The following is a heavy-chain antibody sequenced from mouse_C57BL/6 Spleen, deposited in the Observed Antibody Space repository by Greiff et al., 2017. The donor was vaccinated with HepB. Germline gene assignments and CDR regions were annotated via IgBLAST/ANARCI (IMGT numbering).Heavy chain of an antibody. CDR1: GYSITSGYY. CDR3: ARGLFPDFDY. V-gene: IGHV3-6*01. D-gene: IGHD6-1*01. Sequence: ESGPGLVKPSQSLSLTCSVTGYSITSGYYWNWIRQFPGNKLEWMGYISYDGSNNYNPSLKNRISITRDTSKNQFFLKLNSVTTEDTATYYCARGLFPDFDYWGQGTTLTVSS. J-gene: IGHJ2*01. CDR2: ISYDGSN.